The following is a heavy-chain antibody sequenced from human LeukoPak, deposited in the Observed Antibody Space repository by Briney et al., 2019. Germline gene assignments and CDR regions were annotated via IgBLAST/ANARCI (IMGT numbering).Heavy chain of an antibody. CDR2: IIPIFDTT. V-gene: IGHV1-69*06. Sequence: SVKVSCKASGGTFSSYAINWVRQAPGQGLEWMGGIIPIFDTTNYAQNFQGRVTITADKSTNTAYMELSSLRSEDTAVYYRARAIRGSKIASRYYFYYMDIWGKGTTVTVSS. J-gene: IGHJ6*03. D-gene: IGHD3-10*01. CDR1: GGTFSSYA. CDR3: ARAIRGSKIASRYYFYYMDI.